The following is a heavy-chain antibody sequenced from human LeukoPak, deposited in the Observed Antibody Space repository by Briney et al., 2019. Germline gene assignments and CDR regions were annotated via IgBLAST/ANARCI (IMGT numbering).Heavy chain of an antibody. Sequence: ASVKVSCKASGYTFTSYYMHLVRQAPGQGLEWMGIINPSGGSTSYAQKFQGRVTMTRDTSTSTVYMELSSLRSEDTAVYYCARGDCSGGSCYPYFDYWGQGTLVTVSS. J-gene: IGHJ4*02. CDR2: INPSGGST. V-gene: IGHV1-46*01. D-gene: IGHD2-15*01. CDR3: ARGDCSGGSCYPYFDY. CDR1: GYTFTSYY.